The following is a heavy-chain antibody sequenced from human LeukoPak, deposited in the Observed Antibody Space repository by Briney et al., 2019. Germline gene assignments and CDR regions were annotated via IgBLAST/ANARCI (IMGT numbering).Heavy chain of an antibody. Sequence: SETLSLICTVSGYSISSGYYWGWIRQPPGKGLEWIGSIYHSGSTYYNPSLKSRVTISVDTSKNQFSLKLSSVTAADTAVYYCARDGGMIVVGSGAFDIWGQGTMVTVSS. V-gene: IGHV4-38-2*02. CDR2: IYHSGST. CDR3: ARDGGMIVVGSGAFDI. CDR1: GYSISSGYY. D-gene: IGHD3-22*01. J-gene: IGHJ3*02.